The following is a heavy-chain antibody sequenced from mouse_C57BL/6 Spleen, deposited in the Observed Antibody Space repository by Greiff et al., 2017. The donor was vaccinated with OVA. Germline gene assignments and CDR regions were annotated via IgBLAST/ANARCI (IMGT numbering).Heavy chain of an antibody. Sequence: ESGPGLVKPSQSLSLTCSVTGYSITSGYYWNWIRQFPGNKLEWMGYISYDGSNNYNPSLKNRISITRDTSKNQFFLKLNSVTTEDTATYYCARGRTGSYAMDYWGQGTSVTVSS. D-gene: IGHD4-1*01. J-gene: IGHJ4*01. CDR3: ARGRTGSYAMDY. CDR1: GYSITSGYY. CDR2: ISYDGSN. V-gene: IGHV3-6*01.